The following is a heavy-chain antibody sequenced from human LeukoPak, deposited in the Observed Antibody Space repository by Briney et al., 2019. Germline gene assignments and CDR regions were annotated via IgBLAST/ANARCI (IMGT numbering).Heavy chain of an antibody. V-gene: IGHV3-30*03. J-gene: IGHJ4*02. Sequence: PGGSLRLSCAASGFTFSSYSMNWVRQAPGKGLEWVAFISYDGGDKYYADSVKGRFTISRDNSKNTLYLQMSLLRTEDTAVYYCASLPTFFSLRTFDYWGQGTLVTVSS. D-gene: IGHD1-14*01. CDR1: GFTFSSYS. CDR3: ASLPTFFSLRTFDY. CDR2: ISYDGGDK.